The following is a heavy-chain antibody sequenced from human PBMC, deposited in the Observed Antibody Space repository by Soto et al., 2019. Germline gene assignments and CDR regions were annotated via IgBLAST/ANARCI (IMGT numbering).Heavy chain of an antibody. CDR1: GYTFTSYY. Sequence: GASVKVSCKASGYTFTSYYMHWVRQAPGQGLEWMGVINPSGGSTSYAQKFQGRVTMTRDTSTSTVYMELSSLRSEDTAMYYCARDEGLGLYYYYYGMDVWGQGTTVTVSS. V-gene: IGHV1-46*01. CDR3: ARDEGLGLYYYYYGMDV. CDR2: INPSGGST. J-gene: IGHJ6*02. D-gene: IGHD7-27*01.